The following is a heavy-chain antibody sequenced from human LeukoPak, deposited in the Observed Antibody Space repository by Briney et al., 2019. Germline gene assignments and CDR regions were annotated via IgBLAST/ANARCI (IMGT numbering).Heavy chain of an antibody. J-gene: IGHJ4*02. D-gene: IGHD3-16*01. CDR2: IYYSGST. CDR1: GGSISSYY. V-gene: IGHV4-59*01. Sequence: PSETLSLTCTVSGGSISSYYWSWIRQPPGKGLEWIGYIYYSGSTNYNPSLKSRVTISVDTSKNQFSLKLSSVTAADTAVYYCARDGGRHIDYWGQGTLVTVSS. CDR3: ARDGGRHIDY.